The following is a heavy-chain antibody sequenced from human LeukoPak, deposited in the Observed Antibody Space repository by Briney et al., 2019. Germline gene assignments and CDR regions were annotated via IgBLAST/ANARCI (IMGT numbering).Heavy chain of an antibody. Sequence: PGGSLRLSCTASGXSIGDYAMSWFRQAPGKGLEWVSLIRSKAYGGTTESAASVEGRFTISRDDSKSIAYLQMNSLKTEDTAVYYCTKSRFYDYVWGGSWGQGTLVTVSS. J-gene: IGHJ5*02. CDR1: GXSIGDYA. V-gene: IGHV3-49*03. CDR2: IRSKAYGGTT. CDR3: TKSRFYDYVWGGS. D-gene: IGHD3-16*01.